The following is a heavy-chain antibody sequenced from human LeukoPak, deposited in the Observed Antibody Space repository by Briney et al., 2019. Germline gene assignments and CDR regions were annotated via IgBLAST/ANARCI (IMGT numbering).Heavy chain of an antibody. Sequence: GGSLRLSCAASGFTYSSYGMHWVRQAPGKGLEWVAVIWYDGSNKFYADSVKGRFTISRDNSKNTLYLQMNGLRAEDTAVYYCARETTTLDYWGQGTLVTVSS. J-gene: IGHJ4*02. D-gene: IGHD1-26*01. CDR3: ARETTTLDY. CDR1: GFTYSSYG. V-gene: IGHV3-33*01. CDR2: IWYDGSNK.